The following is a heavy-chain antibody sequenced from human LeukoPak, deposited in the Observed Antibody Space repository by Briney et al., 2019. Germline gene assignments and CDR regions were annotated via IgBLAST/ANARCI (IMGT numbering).Heavy chain of an antibody. Sequence: QSGRSLRLSCAASGFTFSSYGMSWVRQAPGKGLEWVSAISGTGGTTYYADSVKGRFTISRDNTKNSLYVQMNSLRAEDTAVYYCARVEDYDILTGFDYWGQGILVTVSS. V-gene: IGHV3-23*01. J-gene: IGHJ4*02. CDR3: ARVEDYDILTGFDY. CDR1: GFTFSSYG. D-gene: IGHD3-9*01. CDR2: ISGTGGTT.